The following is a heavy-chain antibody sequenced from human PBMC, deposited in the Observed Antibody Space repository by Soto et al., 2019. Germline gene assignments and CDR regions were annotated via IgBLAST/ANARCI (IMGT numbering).Heavy chain of an antibody. CDR3: ARPYSSSSSWEGWFDP. V-gene: IGHV3-21*01. CDR2: ISSSSSYI. J-gene: IGHJ5*02. D-gene: IGHD6-6*01. Sequence: EVQLVESGGGLVKPGGSLRLSCAASGFTFSSYSMNWVRQAPGKGLEWVSSISSSSSYIYYAGSVKGRFTISRDNAKNSLYLQMNSLRAEDTAVYYCARPYSSSSSWEGWFDPWGQGTLVTVSS. CDR1: GFTFSSYS.